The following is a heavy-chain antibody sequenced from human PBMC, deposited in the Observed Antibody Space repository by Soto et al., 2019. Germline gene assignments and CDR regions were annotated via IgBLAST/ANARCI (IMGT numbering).Heavy chain of an antibody. CDR3: VRRHVSATGIDWFDP. CDR1: GYTFTIYG. Sequence: SVKVSCEASGYTFTIYGINWVLQAPVQRLEWMGWINAANGDTKYSPKFQGRVTITRDTSASTAYMERSSLRSEDTAVYYCVRRHVSATGIDWFDPWGQGTLVTVSS. CDR2: INAANGDT. V-gene: IGHV1-3*01. J-gene: IGHJ5*02. D-gene: IGHD6-13*01.